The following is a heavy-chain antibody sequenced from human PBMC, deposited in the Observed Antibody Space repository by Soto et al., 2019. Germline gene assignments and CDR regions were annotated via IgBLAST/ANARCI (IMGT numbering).Heavy chain of an antibody. D-gene: IGHD3-10*01. V-gene: IGHV3-15*01. J-gene: IGHJ5*02. Sequence: GGSLRLSCAASGFTFSNAWMSWVHQAPGKGLEWVGRIKSKTDGGTTDYAAPVKGRFTISRDDSKNTLYLQMNSLKTEDTAVYYCTTDPLVRGVTWFDPWGQGTLVTVSS. CDR3: TTDPLVRGVTWFDP. CDR1: GFTFSNAW. CDR2: IKSKTDGGTT.